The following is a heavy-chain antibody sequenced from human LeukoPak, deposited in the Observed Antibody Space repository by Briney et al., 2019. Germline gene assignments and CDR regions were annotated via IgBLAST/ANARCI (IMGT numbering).Heavy chain of an antibody. CDR3: ATADSSGYYRWWFDP. CDR1: GYTLTELS. Sequence: GASVKVSCKVSGYTLTELSMHWVRQAPGKGLEWMGGFDPEDGETIYAQKFQGIVTMTEDTSTDTAYMELSSLRSEDTAVYYCATADSSGYYRWWFDPWGQGTLVTVSS. CDR2: FDPEDGET. D-gene: IGHD3-22*01. J-gene: IGHJ5*02. V-gene: IGHV1-24*01.